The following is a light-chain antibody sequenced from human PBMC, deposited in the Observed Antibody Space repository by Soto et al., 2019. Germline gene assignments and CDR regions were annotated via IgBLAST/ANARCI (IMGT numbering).Light chain of an antibody. Sequence: EVVLTQSPATLSLSPGESATLSCRASRSVSGSYLAWYQQKPGQAPRVLIYSASLRATGIPDRFSGSGSGTDFSLTISRLEPEDFAVYYCQQYGSSPITFGQGTRLEIK. V-gene: IGKV3-20*01. J-gene: IGKJ5*01. CDR1: RSVSGSY. CDR2: SAS. CDR3: QQYGSSPIT.